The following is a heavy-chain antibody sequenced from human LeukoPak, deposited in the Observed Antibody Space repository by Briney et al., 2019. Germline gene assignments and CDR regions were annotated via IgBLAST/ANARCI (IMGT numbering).Heavy chain of an antibody. J-gene: IGHJ4*02. V-gene: IGHV3-30*04. CDR1: GFTFSSYA. D-gene: IGHD3-22*01. CDR3: ARADGGGSSGSPIDY. CDR2: ISYDGSNK. Sequence: GGSLRLSCAASGFTFSSYAMHWVRQAPGKGLEWVAVISYDGSNKYYADSVKGRLTISRDNSKNTLYLQMNSLRAEDTAVYYCARADGGGSSGSPIDYWGQGTLVTVSS.